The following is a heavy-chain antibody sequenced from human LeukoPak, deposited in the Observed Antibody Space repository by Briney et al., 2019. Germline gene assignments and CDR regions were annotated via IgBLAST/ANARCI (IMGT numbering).Heavy chain of an antibody. CDR1: GASISGYF. CDR3: ATNLPGYSYGYWVA. Sequence: SETLSLTCTVSGASISGYFWSWIRQPPGKGLECIGYIYYSGVTNYNPSLKSRVAISVDTSKRQISLKLTSVTAADTAVHYCATNLPGYSYGYWVAWGQGTLVTVSS. J-gene: IGHJ5*02. V-gene: IGHV4-59*01. D-gene: IGHD5-18*01. CDR2: IYYSGVT.